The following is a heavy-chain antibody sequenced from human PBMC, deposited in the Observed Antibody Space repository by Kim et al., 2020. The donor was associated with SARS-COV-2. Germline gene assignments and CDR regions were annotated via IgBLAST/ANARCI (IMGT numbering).Heavy chain of an antibody. Sequence: SVKVSCKASGGTFSSYAISWVRQAPGQGLEWMGRIIPILGIANYAQKFQGRVTITADKSTSTAYMELSSLRSEDTAVYYCASGGAGYCSSTSCSLARFDPWGQGTLVTVSS. CDR3: ASGGAGYCSSTSCSLARFDP. V-gene: IGHV1-69*04. CDR2: IIPILGIA. CDR1: GGTFSSYA. D-gene: IGHD2-2*01. J-gene: IGHJ5*02.